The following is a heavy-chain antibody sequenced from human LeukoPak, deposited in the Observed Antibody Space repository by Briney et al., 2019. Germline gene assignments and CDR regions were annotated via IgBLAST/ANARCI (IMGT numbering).Heavy chain of an antibody. CDR3: AKGILRSYYYGMDV. Sequence: PGGSLRLSCAASGFTFSSYGMHWVCQAPGKGLEWVAVISYDGSNKYYADSVKGRFTISRDNSKNTLYLQMNSLRAEDTAVYYCAKGILRSYYYGMDVRGQGTTVTVS. D-gene: IGHD4-17*01. J-gene: IGHJ6*02. CDR1: GFTFSSYG. CDR2: ISYDGSNK. V-gene: IGHV3-30*18.